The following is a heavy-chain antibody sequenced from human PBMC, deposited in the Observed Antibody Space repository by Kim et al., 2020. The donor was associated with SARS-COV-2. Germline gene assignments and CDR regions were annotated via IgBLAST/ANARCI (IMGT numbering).Heavy chain of an antibody. CDR1: GYTFTSYY. D-gene: IGHD4-17*01. J-gene: IGHJ6*02. Sequence: ASVKVSCKASGYTFTSYYMHWVRQAPGQGLEWMGIINPSGGSTSYAQKFQGRVTMTRDTPTSTVYMELSSLRSEYTAVYYCSRDLTVTTQYYYYYYGMDVWGQGTTVTVSS. CDR3: SRDLTVTTQYYYYYYGMDV. CDR2: INPSGGST. V-gene: IGHV1-46*03.